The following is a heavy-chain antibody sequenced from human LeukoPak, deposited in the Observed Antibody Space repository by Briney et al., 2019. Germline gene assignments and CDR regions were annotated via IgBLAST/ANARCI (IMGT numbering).Heavy chain of an antibody. CDR3: ARVGNWNVGGSFDY. CDR1: GFTFSSYE. Sequence: GGSLRLSCAASGFTFSSYEMNWVRQAPGKGLEWVSYISTTGSSIYYADSVKGRFTISRDNVKNLLYLQMNSLRAEDTAVYYCARVGNWNVGGSFDYWGQGTLVTVSS. J-gene: IGHJ4*02. D-gene: IGHD1-1*01. V-gene: IGHV3-48*03. CDR2: ISTTGSSI.